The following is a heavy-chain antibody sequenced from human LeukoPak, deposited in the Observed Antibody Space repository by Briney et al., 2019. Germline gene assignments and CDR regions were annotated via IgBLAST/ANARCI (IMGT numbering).Heavy chain of an antibody. J-gene: IGHJ5*02. CDR1: GGSISSYY. V-gene: IGHV4-59*01. CDR2: IYYSGST. D-gene: IGHD3-9*01. CDR3: ARAVLRYRYNWFDP. Sequence: SETLSLTCTVSGGSISSYYWSWVRQPPGKGLEWIGYIYYSGSTDHNPSLKSRVTISVDTSKNQFSLKLSSVTAADTAVYYCARAVLRYRYNWFDPWGQGTLVTVSS.